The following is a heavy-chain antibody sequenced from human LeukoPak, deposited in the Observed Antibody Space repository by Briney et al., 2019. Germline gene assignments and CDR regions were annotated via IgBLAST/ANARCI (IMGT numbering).Heavy chain of an antibody. CDR3: TTIAAHRNALDL. CDR2: IDPNSGDT. V-gene: IGHV1-2*06. D-gene: IGHD6-25*01. Sequence: GASVTVSFKGSGWSFNAYFIHWVRQAPGQRLQWMGRIDPNSGDTKYTQKFQGRVSMTRDTSISTAYMEVSRLTSDDTAVYYCTTIAAHRNALDLWGQGTMVTVSS. CDR1: GWSFNAYF. J-gene: IGHJ3*01.